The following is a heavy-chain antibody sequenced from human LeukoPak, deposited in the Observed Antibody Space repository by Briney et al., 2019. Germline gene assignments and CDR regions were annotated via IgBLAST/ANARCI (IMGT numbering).Heavy chain of an antibody. CDR1: GFTFGEYA. V-gene: IGHV3-23*01. CDR3: AKDLGYSSGWYEFGY. J-gene: IGHJ4*02. D-gene: IGHD6-19*01. CDR2: ISGSGGST. Sequence: GGSLRLSCTASGFTFGEYAMSWFRQAPWKGLEWVSAISGSGGSTYYADSVKGRFTTSRDNSKNTLYLQMNSLRAEDTAVYYCAKDLGYSSGWYEFGYWGQGTLVTVSS.